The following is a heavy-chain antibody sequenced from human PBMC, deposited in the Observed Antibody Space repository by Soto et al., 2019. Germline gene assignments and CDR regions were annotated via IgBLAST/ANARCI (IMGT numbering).Heavy chain of an antibody. V-gene: IGHV1-69*02. J-gene: IGHJ2*01. Sequence: QVQLVQSGAEVKKPGSSVKVSCKASGGTFSSYTISWVRQAPGQGLEWMGRIIPILGIANYAQRFQGRVTITADKSTSTAYMELSSLRSEDTAVYYCARVAGLRLGALSFTDWYFDLWGRGTLVTVSS. CDR2: IIPILGIA. CDR1: GGTFSSYT. D-gene: IGHD3-16*02. CDR3: ARVAGLRLGALSFTDWYFDL.